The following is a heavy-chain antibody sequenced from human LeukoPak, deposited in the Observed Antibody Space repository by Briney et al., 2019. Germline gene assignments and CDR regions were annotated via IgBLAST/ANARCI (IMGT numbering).Heavy chain of an antibody. CDR2: IIPIFGTA. Sequence: SVKVSCKASGGTFSSYAISWVRQAPGQGLEWMGGIIPIFGTANYAQKFQGRVTITTDESTSTAYMELSSLRSEDTAVYYCARELNLGYCSSTSCWDAFDIWGQGTMVTVSS. D-gene: IGHD2-2*01. J-gene: IGHJ3*02. CDR1: GGTFSSYA. CDR3: ARELNLGYCSSTSCWDAFDI. V-gene: IGHV1-69*05.